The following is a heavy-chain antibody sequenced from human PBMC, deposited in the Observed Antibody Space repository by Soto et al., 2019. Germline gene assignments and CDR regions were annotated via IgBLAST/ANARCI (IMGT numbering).Heavy chain of an antibody. Sequence: SVKVSCKASGGTFSNYAISWVRQAPGQGLEWMGGIIPIFGTTNYAQRFQGRVTITADESTSTAYMELNSLRAEDTAVYYCAKDLKVGGLAARHKLNWFDPWGQGTLVTVSS. CDR1: GGTFSNYA. V-gene: IGHV1-69*13. CDR2: IIPIFGTT. CDR3: AKDLKVGGLAARHKLNWFDP. D-gene: IGHD6-6*01. J-gene: IGHJ5*02.